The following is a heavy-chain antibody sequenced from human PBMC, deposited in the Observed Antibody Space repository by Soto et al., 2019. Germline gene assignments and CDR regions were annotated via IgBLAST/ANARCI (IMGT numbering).Heavy chain of an antibody. D-gene: IGHD2-15*01. CDR2: IIPIFGTA. CDR3: ASELRDRLAAGGGDAFDI. Sequence: SVKVSCKASGGTFSSYAISWVRQAPGQGLEWMGGIIPIFGTANYAQKFQGRVTITADESTSTAYMELSSLRSEDTAVYYCASELRDRLAAGGGDAFDIWGQGTMVTVSS. V-gene: IGHV1-69*13. CDR1: GGTFSSYA. J-gene: IGHJ3*02.